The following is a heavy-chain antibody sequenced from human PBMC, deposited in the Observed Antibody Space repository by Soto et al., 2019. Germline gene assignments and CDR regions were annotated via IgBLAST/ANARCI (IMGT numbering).Heavy chain of an antibody. V-gene: IGHV3-23*01. CDR1: GFTFSSYA. Sequence: HPGGSLRLSCAASGFTFSSYAMSWVRQAPGKGLDWVSVISGSGENTYYADSVKGRFTISRDNSKNTLYLQMNSLRAEDTAVYYCAKGSSNRRPYYFDYWGQGTLVTVSS. CDR3: AKGSSNRRPYYFDY. D-gene: IGHD2-2*01. CDR2: ISGSGENT. J-gene: IGHJ4*02.